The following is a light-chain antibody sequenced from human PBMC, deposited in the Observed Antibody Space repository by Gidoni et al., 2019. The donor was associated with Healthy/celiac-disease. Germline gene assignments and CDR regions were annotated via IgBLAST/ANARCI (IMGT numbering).Light chain of an antibody. CDR3: QSADSSGWV. CDR2: KDS. J-gene: IGLJ3*02. Sequence: SYELTQPPSVSVSPGQTARITCSGDALPKQYAYWYQQKPGQAPVLVIYKDSERPSGIPERFSGSSSGTTVTLTISGVQAEDEADHYCQSADSSGWVFGGGTKLTVL. CDR1: ALPKQY. V-gene: IGLV3-25*03.